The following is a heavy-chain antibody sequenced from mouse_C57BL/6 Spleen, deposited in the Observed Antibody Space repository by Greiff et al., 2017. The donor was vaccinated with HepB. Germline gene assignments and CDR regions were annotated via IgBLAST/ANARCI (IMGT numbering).Heavy chain of an antibody. V-gene: IGHV1-50*01. J-gene: IGHJ3*01. D-gene: IGHD3-2*02. CDR1: GYTFTSYW. Sequence: QVQLQQPGAELVKPGASVKLSCKASGYTFTSYWMQWVKQRPGQGLEWIGEIDPSDSYTNYNQKFKGKATLTVDTSSSTAYMQLSSLTSEDSAVYYCARTDRQLRPTWFAYWGQGTLVTVSA. CDR2: IDPSDSYT. CDR3: ARTDRQLRPTWFAY.